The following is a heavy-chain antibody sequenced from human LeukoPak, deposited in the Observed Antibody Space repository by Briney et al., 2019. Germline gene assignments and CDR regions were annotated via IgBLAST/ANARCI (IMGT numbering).Heavy chain of an antibody. CDR1: GVSISSSSYY. Sequence: SETLSLTCTGSGVSISSSSYYWGWLRQPPGKGLEWIGSIYYSGSTYYNPSLKSRVTISVDTSKNQFSLKLSSVTAADTAVYYCAREGIAVAGTFDYWGQGTLVTVSS. J-gene: IGHJ4*02. CDR3: AREGIAVAGTFDY. V-gene: IGHV4-39*07. D-gene: IGHD6-19*01. CDR2: IYYSGST.